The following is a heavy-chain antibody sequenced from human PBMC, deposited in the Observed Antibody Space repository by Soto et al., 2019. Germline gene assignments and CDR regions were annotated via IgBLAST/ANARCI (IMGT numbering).Heavy chain of an antibody. Sequence: QVQLVQSGGGVVQPGRSLRLSCEASGFNFRGYGMRWVRQAPGKGLEWVAITRHDGSNTYYADSVRGRFTISRDNSKNTLYLQMNSLRVEDTALYYCARDGVGITTFFGYFDYWGQGTLITVSS. CDR3: ARDGVGITTFFGYFDY. CDR1: GFNFRGYG. J-gene: IGHJ4*02. D-gene: IGHD1-26*01. CDR2: TRHDGSNT. V-gene: IGHV3-33*01.